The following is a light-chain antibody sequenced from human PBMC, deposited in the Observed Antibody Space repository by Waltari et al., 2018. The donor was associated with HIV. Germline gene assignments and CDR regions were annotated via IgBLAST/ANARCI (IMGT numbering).Light chain of an antibody. J-gene: IGKJ1*01. Sequence: EIVMTQSPATLSVSPGERATLSCRASQSVSSNLAWYQQKPGQAPRLLIFAASTRATGIPARFSVSGSGTEFTLTISSLQSEDFALYYCQQYNDWPRTFGQGTKVEIK. V-gene: IGKV3D-15*01. CDR1: QSVSSN. CDR3: QQYNDWPRT. CDR2: AAS.